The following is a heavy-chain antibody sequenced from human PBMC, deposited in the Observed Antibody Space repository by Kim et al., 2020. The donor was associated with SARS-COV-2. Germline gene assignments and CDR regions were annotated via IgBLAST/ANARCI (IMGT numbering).Heavy chain of an antibody. V-gene: IGHV3-33*01. CDR3: ARVRIAAAGFDY. Sequence: YYADSVKGRFTISRDNSKTTLYLQMNNLRAEDTAVYYCARVRIAAAGFDYWGQGTLVTVSS. J-gene: IGHJ4*02. D-gene: IGHD6-13*01.